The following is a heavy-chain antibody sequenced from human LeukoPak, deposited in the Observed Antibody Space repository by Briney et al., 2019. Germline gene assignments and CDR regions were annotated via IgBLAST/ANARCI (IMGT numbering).Heavy chain of an antibody. CDR3: ARDSGYYDSSGYRYYFDY. J-gene: IGHJ4*02. CDR1: GGTFSSYA. CDR2: IIPIFGTA. V-gene: IGHV1-69*05. D-gene: IGHD3-22*01. Sequence: SVKVSCKASGGTFSSYAISWVRQAPGQGLEWMGGIIPIFGTANYAQKLQGRVTMTTDTSTSTAYMELRSLRSDDTAVYYCARDSGYYDSSGYRYYFDYWGQGTLVTVSS.